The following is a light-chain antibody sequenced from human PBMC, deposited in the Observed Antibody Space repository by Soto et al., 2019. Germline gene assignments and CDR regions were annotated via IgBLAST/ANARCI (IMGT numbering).Light chain of an antibody. J-gene: IGKJ4*01. CDR1: QGVSSF. V-gene: IGKV3D-11*01. CDR3: PHRRTWHGLT. CDR2: DAP. Sequence: EIVLTQSPATLSLSPGERATLSCRASQGVSSFLAWCQRKPGQAPRLLIYDAPNRATGIPARFSGSGPGTYFTLTISSLEPEDFALYYCPHRRTWHGLTVGGGTKVEIK.